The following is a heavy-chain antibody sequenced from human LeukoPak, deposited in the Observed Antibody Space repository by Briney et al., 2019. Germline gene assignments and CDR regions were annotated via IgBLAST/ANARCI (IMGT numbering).Heavy chain of an antibody. CDR2: ISGSSSLI. D-gene: IGHD1-14*01. V-gene: IGHV3-48*04. CDR3: ARHPKGGNHWYFDS. Sequence: GGSLRLSCAASGFTFSSYSMNWVRQAPGKGLEWVAYISGSSSLIYYADSVKGRFTISRDNAKNSLYLQMNSLGAEDTAVYYCARHPKGGNHWYFDSWGQGTLVIVSS. J-gene: IGHJ4*02. CDR1: GFTFSSYS.